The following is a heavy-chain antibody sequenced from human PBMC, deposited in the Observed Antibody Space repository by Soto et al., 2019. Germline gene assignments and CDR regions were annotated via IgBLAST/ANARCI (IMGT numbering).Heavy chain of an antibody. CDR3: QRVSGYSSGWYDWFDP. Sequence: PGGSLRLSCAASGFTFSSYWMSWVRQAPGKGLEWVANIKQDGSEKYYVDSVKDRFTISRDNAKNSLYLQMNSLRAEDTAVYYCQRVSGYSSGWYDWFDPWGQGTLVTVSS. CDR1: GFTFSSYW. J-gene: IGHJ5*02. V-gene: IGHV3-7*01. D-gene: IGHD6-19*01. CDR2: IKQDGSEK.